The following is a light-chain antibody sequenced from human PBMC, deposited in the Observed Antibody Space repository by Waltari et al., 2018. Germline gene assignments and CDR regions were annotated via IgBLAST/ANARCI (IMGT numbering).Light chain of an antibody. CDR1: SSNIGAGSD. Sequence: QSVLTQPPPVSGAPGQRATIPCSGSSSNIGAGSDVHWYQQLPATAPNLLTYGTSIRPSGVPDRFSGSKSGTSASLAITGLQAEDEADYYCQSYDSSLTGSVFGGGTKLTVL. CDR3: QSYDSSLTGSV. V-gene: IGLV1-40*01. J-gene: IGLJ3*02. CDR2: GTS.